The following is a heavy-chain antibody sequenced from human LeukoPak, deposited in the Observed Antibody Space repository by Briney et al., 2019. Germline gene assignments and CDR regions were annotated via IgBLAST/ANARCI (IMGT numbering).Heavy chain of an antibody. Sequence: GASVKVSCKASGYTFTSYDINWVRQAPGQGLEWMGWMNPNSGNTGYAQKFQGRVTMTRNTSISTAYMELSSLRSEDTAVYYCARIVVVPAAINSRYHNNWFDPWGQGTLVTVSS. V-gene: IGHV1-8*01. CDR2: MNPNSGNT. CDR3: ARIVVVPAAINSRYHNNWFDP. CDR1: GYTFTSYD. D-gene: IGHD2-2*02. J-gene: IGHJ5*02.